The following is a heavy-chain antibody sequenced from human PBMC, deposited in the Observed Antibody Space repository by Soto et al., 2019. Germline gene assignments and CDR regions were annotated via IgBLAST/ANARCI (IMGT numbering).Heavy chain of an antibody. D-gene: IGHD3-10*01. J-gene: IGHJ6*02. CDR3: GRDQWNYGWGSYPYSSYVLDF. CDR1: GYTFTSYY. V-gene: IGHV1-46*01. CDR2: INPSGGST. Sequence: VASVKVSCKASGYTFTSYYMHWVRQAPGQGLEWMGIINPSGGSTSYAQKFQGRVTMTRDTSTSSVYMELSSLRSEDTAVYYCGRDQWNYGWGSYPYSSYVLDFWGQGTTATVSS.